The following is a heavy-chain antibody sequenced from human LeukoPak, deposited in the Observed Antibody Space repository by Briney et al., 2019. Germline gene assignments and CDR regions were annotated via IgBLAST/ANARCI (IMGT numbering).Heavy chain of an antibody. J-gene: IGHJ4*02. Sequence: AGGSLRLSCAASGFTFSSYDMHWVRQAPGKGLEWVSVIYSGGSTYYADSVKGRFTISRDNSKNTLYLQMNSLRAEDTAVYYCARESSDSSGYYYFDYWGQGTLVTVSS. D-gene: IGHD3-22*01. CDR1: GFTFSSYD. V-gene: IGHV3-66*01. CDR3: ARESSDSSGYYYFDY. CDR2: IYSGGST.